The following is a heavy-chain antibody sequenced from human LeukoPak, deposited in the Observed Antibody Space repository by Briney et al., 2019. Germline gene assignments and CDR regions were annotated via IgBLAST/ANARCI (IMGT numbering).Heavy chain of an antibody. Sequence: SETPSLTCAVSGVSMNNNYWSWIRQSPGGKLEWIGYMSFSGSATYNPSLNSRVSISVDSSKNQFSLDLTSLTAADTAVYYCARGDDLLTGSYDWFNPWGQGTLVIVSS. J-gene: IGHJ5*02. CDR1: GVSMNNNY. CDR2: MSFSGSA. V-gene: IGHV4-4*09. D-gene: IGHD3-9*01. CDR3: ARGDDLLTGSYDWFNP.